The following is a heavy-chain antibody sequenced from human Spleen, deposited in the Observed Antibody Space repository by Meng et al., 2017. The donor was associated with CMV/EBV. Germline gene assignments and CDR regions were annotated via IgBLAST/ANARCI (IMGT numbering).Heavy chain of an antibody. J-gene: IGHJ6*02. CDR2: ISGSGGST. CDR3: AKAGYDFWSGYYIYYYYYGMDV. D-gene: IGHD3-3*01. Sequence: GGSLRLSCAASGFTFSSYAMSWVRQAPGKGLEWVSAISGSGGSTYYADSVKGRFTISRDNSKNTLYLQMNSLRAEDTAVYYCAKAGYDFWSGYYIYYYYYGMDVWGQGTTVTVSS. V-gene: IGHV3-23*01. CDR1: GFTFSSYA.